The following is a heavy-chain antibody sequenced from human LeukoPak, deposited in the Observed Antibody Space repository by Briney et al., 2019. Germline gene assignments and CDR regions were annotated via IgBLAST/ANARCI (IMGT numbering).Heavy chain of an antibody. CDR3: ARGGYCTNAICYTWNAFDI. CDR1: GFTFSSYE. J-gene: IGHJ3*02. CDR2: IRSGGSTT. D-gene: IGHD2-8*01. Sequence: GGSLRLSCAASGFTFSSYEMNWVRQAPGNGLEWVSYIRSGGSTTHYTDSVKGRFTISRDDAKNSLYLQMNSLRAEDTAIYYCARGGYCTNAICYTWNAFDIWGQGTMVAVSS. V-gene: IGHV3-48*03.